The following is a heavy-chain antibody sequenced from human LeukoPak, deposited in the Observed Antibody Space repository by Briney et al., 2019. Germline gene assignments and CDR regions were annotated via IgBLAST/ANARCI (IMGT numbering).Heavy chain of an antibody. D-gene: IGHD3-22*01. CDR3: ARQDYYDSSGYYGAFDY. Sequence: SETLSLTCTVSGGSISSYYWSWIRQPPGKGLEWIGYIYTSGSTNYNPSLKSRVTISVDTSKNQFSLKLSSVTAADTAVYYCARQDYYDSSGYYGAFDYWGQGTLVTVSS. CDR1: GGSISSYY. CDR2: IYTSGST. V-gene: IGHV4-4*09. J-gene: IGHJ4*02.